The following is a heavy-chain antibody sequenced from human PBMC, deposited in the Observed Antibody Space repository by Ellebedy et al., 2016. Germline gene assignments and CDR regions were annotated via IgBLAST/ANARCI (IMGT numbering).Heavy chain of an antibody. D-gene: IGHD3-3*01. J-gene: IGHJ6*03. Sequence: GGSLKISXAASGFTFSSYWMSWVRQAPGKGLEWVANIKQDGSEKYYVDSVKGRFTISRDNAKNSLYLQMNSLRAEDTAVYYCARDHAVILSNYDFWSGPALGYMDVWGKGTTVTVSS. CDR2: IKQDGSEK. V-gene: IGHV3-7*01. CDR3: ARDHAVILSNYDFWSGPALGYMDV. CDR1: GFTFSSYW.